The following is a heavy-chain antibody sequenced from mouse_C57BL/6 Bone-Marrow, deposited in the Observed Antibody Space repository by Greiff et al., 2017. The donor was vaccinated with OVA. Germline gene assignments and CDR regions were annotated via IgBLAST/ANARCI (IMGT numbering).Heavy chain of an antibody. V-gene: IGHV1-4*01. CDR3: ARGTMDYGSSWLYYFDY. CDR1: GYTFTSYT. J-gene: IGHJ2*01. Sequence: QVHVKQSGAELARPGASVKMSCKASGYTFTSYTMHWVKQRPGQGLEWIGYINPSSGYTKYNQKFKAKATLTADKSSSTAYMQLSSLTSEDSAVYYCARGTMDYGSSWLYYFDYWGQGTTLTVSS. D-gene: IGHD1-1*01. CDR2: INPSSGYT.